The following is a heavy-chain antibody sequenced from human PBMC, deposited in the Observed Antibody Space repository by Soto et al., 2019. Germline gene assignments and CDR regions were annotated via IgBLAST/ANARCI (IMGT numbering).Heavy chain of an antibody. CDR2: IYYSGST. Sequence: ASETLSLTCTVSGGSISSYYWSWIRQPPGKGLEWIGYIYYSGSTNYNPSLKSRVTISVDTSKNQFSLKLSSVTAADTAVYYCARVSSWYAYFDYWGQGTLVTVSS. D-gene: IGHD6-13*01. CDR3: ARVSSWYAYFDY. J-gene: IGHJ4*02. CDR1: GGSISSYY. V-gene: IGHV4-59*01.